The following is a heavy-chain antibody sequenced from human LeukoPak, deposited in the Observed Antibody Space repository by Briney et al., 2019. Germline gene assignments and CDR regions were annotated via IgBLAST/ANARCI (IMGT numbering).Heavy chain of an antibody. J-gene: IGHJ5*02. CDR1: GYTFTSYD. CDR3: ARAYFYGSGSYYGNWFDP. V-gene: IGHV1-8*01. CDR2: MNPNSGNT. D-gene: IGHD3-10*01. Sequence: ASVKVSCKASGYTFTSYDINWVRQATGQGLEWMGWMNPNSGNTGYAQKFQGRVTMTRNTSISTAYMELSSLRSEDTAVYYCARAYFYGSGSYYGNWFDPWGQGTLVTVSS.